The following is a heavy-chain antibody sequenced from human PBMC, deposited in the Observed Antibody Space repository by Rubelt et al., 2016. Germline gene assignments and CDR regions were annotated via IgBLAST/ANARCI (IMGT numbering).Heavy chain of an antibody. V-gene: IGHV4-39*01. CDR2: IYYSGST. D-gene: IGHD6-6*01. CDR1: GGSISSSSYY. J-gene: IGHJ5*02. Sequence: QLQLQESGPGLVKPSETLSLTCTVSGGSISSSSYYWGWIRQPPGKGLEWIGSIYYSGSTYYNPSLKGGVTISVDTAKNQVCLKLSAVTAADTAVYYCATGVSSSGPRNNWFDPWGQGTLVTVSS. CDR3: ATGVSSSGPRNNWFDP.